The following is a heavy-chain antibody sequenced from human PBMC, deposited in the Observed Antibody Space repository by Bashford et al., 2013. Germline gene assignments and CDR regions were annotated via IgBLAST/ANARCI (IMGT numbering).Heavy chain of an antibody. CDR1: GYSIDIGYY. CDR2: IFHTGTT. D-gene: IGHD3-3*01. CDR3: ARGPYYDFWKGWFDP. J-gene: IGHJ5*02. Sequence: SETLSLTCTVSGYSIDIGYYGAWVRQPPGKGLEWIGSIFHTGTTYYSPSLKSRVTISMDTSKNQFSLRLTSVTAADTAVYYCARGPYYDFWKGWFDPWGQGNPGHRLL. V-gene: IGHV4-38-2*02.